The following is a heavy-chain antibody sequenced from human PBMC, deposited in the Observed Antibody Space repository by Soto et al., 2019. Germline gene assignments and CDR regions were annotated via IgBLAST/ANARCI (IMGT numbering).Heavy chain of an antibody. CDR3: ARLGGELGTQD. CDR1: GGSISSHY. Sequence: PSETLSLTCTVSGGSISSHYWSWIRQPPGQGLEWIGYIYYSGSTNYNPSLKSRVTISVDTSKNQFSLRLSSVTAADTAVYYCARLGGELGTQDWGQGTLVTVSS. CDR2: IYYSGST. J-gene: IGHJ4*02. V-gene: IGHV4-59*08. D-gene: IGHD1-1*01.